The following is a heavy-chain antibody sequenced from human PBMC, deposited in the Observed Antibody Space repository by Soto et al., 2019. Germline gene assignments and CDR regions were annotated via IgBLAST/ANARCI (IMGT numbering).Heavy chain of an antibody. CDR1: GFTFSSYG. J-gene: IGHJ5*02. CDR2: ISYDGSNK. D-gene: IGHD6-6*01. V-gene: IGHV3-30*03. CDR3: ATKPPVIAARYNWFDP. Sequence: PGGSLRLSCAASGFTFSSYGMHWVRQAPGKGLEWVAVISYDGSNKYYADSVKGRFTISRDNSKNTLYLQMNSLRAEDTAVYYCATKPPVIAARYNWFDPWGQGTLVTSPQ.